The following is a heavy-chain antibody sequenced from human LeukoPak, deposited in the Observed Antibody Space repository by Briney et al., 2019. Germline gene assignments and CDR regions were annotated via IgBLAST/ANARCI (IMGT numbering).Heavy chain of an antibody. D-gene: IGHD3-3*01. CDR1: GYTFTGYN. V-gene: IGHV1-2*02. J-gene: IGHJ4*02. CDR3: ARGATIFGVVTPIGY. CDR2: INPNSGGT. Sequence: GASVKVSCKTSGYTFTGYNLHWVRQAPGQGLEWMGWINPNSGGTNYAQKFQGRVTMTRDTSISTAYMELSRLRSDDTAVYYCARGATIFGVVTPIGYWGQGTLVAVSS.